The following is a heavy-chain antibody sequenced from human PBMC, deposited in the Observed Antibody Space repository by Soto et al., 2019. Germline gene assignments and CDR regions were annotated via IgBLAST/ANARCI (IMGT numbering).Heavy chain of an antibody. Sequence: EVKLLESGGGLVQPGGSLRLSCAASGFTFSSYSMTWVRQAPGKGLEWLAHITASGGTTYYADSVKGRFTISRDTSRNTLFLQMNSLRAEDTAVYYCAKDKELVFDYWGQGTLVTVSS. J-gene: IGHJ4*02. CDR2: ITASGGTT. CDR3: AKDKELVFDY. CDR1: GFTFSSYS. V-gene: IGHV3-23*01. D-gene: IGHD6-6*01.